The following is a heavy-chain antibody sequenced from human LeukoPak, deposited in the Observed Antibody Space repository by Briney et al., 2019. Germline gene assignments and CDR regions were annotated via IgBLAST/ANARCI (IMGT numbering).Heavy chain of an antibody. D-gene: IGHD3-10*01. CDR2: IMDSGGST. Sequence: GGSLRLSCAASGFTFSSYAMSWVRQAPGKGLEWVSVIMDSGGSTYNADSVKGRFTISRDNSKNTLYLQLNSLRAEDTAVYYSAKHMVRGVYDSLDIWGQGTMVTVSS. CDR1: GFTFSSYA. J-gene: IGHJ3*02. CDR3: AKHMVRGVYDSLDI. V-gene: IGHV3-23*01.